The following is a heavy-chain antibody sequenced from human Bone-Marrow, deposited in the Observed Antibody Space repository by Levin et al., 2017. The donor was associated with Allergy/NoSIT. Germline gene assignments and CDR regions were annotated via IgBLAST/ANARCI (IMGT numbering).Heavy chain of an antibody. V-gene: IGHV1-2*02. Sequence: GESLKISCKASGYTFTGYYIHWVRQAPGQGLEWMGWINPNSGGTKYAQKFQGRVTMISDTSISTAYMELTRLRSDDTAVYYCVRGWLVQDYWGQGTLVTVAP. CDR1: GYTFTGYY. J-gene: IGHJ4*02. CDR3: VRGWLVQDY. CDR2: INPNSGGT. D-gene: IGHD6-19*01.